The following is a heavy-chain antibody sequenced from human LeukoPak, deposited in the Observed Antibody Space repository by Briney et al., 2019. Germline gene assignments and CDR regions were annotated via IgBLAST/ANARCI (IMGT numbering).Heavy chain of an antibody. D-gene: IGHD6-13*01. J-gene: IGHJ3*02. CDR3: AKSIAAAAYDAFDI. CDR2: ISYDGSNK. CDR1: GFTFSSYG. V-gene: IGHV3-30*18. Sequence: GRSLRLSCAASGFTFSSYGMHWVRQAPCKGLEWAAVISYDGSNKYYADSVKGRFTISRDNSKNTLYLQMNSLRAEDTAVYYCAKSIAAAAYDAFDIWGQGTMVTVSS.